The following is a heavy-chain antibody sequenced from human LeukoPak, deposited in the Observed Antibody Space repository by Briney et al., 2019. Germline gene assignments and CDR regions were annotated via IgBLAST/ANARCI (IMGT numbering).Heavy chain of an antibody. CDR3: AKSHRYDNYYYGMDV. J-gene: IGHJ6*02. V-gene: IGHV3-33*06. D-gene: IGHD5-12*01. Sequence: GGSLRLSCAASGFTFSSYGMHWVRQAPGKGLEWVAVIWYDGSNKYYADSVKGRFTISRDNSKNTLYLQMNSLRAEDTAVYYCAKSHRYDNYYYGMDVWGQGTTVTVSS. CDR1: GFTFSSYG. CDR2: IWYDGSNK.